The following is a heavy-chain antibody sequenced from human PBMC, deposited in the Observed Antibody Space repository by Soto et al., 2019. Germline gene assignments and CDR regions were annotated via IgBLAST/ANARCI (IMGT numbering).Heavy chain of an antibody. V-gene: IGHV1-46*01. Sequence: ASVKVSCKASGYTFTSYYMHWVRQAPGQGLEWMGIINPSGGSTSYAQKFQGRVTMTRNTSISTAYMELSSLRSEDTAVYYCARELSGGSRMDVWGQGTTVTVSS. D-gene: IGHD3-10*01. J-gene: IGHJ6*02. CDR3: ARELSGGSRMDV. CDR1: GYTFTSYY. CDR2: INPSGGST.